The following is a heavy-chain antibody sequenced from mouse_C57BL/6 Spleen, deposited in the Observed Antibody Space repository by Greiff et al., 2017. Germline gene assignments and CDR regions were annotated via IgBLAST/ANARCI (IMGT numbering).Heavy chain of an antibody. Sequence: EVQVVESGGGLVKPGGSLKLSCAASGFTFSSYAMSWVRQTPEKRLEWVATISDGGSYTYYPDNVKGRFTISRDNAKNNLYLQMSHLKSEDTAMYYCARDRVTGTRYYYAMDYWGQGTSVTVSS. V-gene: IGHV5-4*01. J-gene: IGHJ4*01. CDR2: ISDGGSYT. CDR1: GFTFSSYA. CDR3: ARDRVTGTRYYYAMDY. D-gene: IGHD4-1*01.